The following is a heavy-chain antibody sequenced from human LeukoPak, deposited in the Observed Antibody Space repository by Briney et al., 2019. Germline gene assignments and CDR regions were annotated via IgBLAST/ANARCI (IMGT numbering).Heavy chain of an antibody. V-gene: IGHV3-48*04. CDR3: AREGGSGWYYYYGMDV. J-gene: IGHJ6*02. Sequence: GGSLRLSCAASGFTFSSYSMNWVRQAPGKGLEWVSSISSSSSTIYYADSVKGRFTISRDNAKNSLYLQMNSLRAEDTAVYYCAREGGSGWYYYYGMDVWGQGTTVTVSS. D-gene: IGHD6-19*01. CDR1: GFTFSSYS. CDR2: ISSSSSTI.